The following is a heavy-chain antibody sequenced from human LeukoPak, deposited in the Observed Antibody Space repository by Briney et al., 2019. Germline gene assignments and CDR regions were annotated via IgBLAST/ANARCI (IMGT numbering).Heavy chain of an antibody. V-gene: IGHV1-18*01. Sequence: ASVKVSCKASGYTFTRHAMNWVRQAPGQGLEWMGWISAYNGNTNYAQKLQGRVTMTTDTSTSTAYMELRSLRSDDTAVYYCARDIWVAVAGLGYWGQGTLVTVSS. CDR1: GYTFTRHA. CDR2: ISAYNGNT. D-gene: IGHD6-19*01. J-gene: IGHJ4*02. CDR3: ARDIWVAVAGLGY.